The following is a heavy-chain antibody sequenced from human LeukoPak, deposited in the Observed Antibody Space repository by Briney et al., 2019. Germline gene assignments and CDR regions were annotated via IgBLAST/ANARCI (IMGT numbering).Heavy chain of an antibody. CDR2: IYYSGST. CDR3: ARLSSGWSR. V-gene: IGHV4-59*04. D-gene: IGHD6-19*01. CDR1: GGSISSYY. J-gene: IGHJ4*02. Sequence: SETLSLTCTASGGSISSYYWSWIRQPPGKGLEWIGYIYYSGSTYYNPSLKSRVTISVDTSKNQFSLKLSSVTAADTAVYYCARLSSGWSRWGQGTLVTVSS.